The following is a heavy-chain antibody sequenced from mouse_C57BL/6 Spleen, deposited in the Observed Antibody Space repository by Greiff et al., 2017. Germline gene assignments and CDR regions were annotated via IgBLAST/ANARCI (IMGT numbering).Heavy chain of an antibody. CDR2: LYPRDGST. CDR1: GYTFTSYD. CDR3: ARGIYYDYETWFAY. Sequence: QVHVKQSGPELVKPGASVKLSCKASGYTFTSYDINWVKQRPGQGLEWIGWLYPRDGSTKYNEKFKGKATLTVDTSSSTAYMELHSLTSEDSAVYFCARGIYYDYETWFAYWGQGTLVTVSA. D-gene: IGHD2-4*01. J-gene: IGHJ3*01. V-gene: IGHV1-85*01.